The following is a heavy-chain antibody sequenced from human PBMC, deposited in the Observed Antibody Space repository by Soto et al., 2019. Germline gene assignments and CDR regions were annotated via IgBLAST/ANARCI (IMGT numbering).Heavy chain of an antibody. CDR1: GFTFSSYG. Sequence: GGSLRLSCAASGFTFSSYGMHWVRQAPGKGLEWVAVISYDGSNKYYADSVKGRFTISRDNSKNTLYLQMNSLRAEDTAVYYCAKKGVSGWLGQDYWGQGTLVTVSS. CDR3: AKKGVSGWLGQDY. CDR2: ISYDGSNK. J-gene: IGHJ4*02. D-gene: IGHD6-19*01. V-gene: IGHV3-30*18.